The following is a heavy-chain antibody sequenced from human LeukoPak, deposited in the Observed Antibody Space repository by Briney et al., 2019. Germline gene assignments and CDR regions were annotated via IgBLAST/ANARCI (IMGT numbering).Heavy chain of an antibody. CDR3: ARGPQNCSGGSCYYYYFDY. V-gene: IGHV4-34*01. J-gene: IGHJ4*02. D-gene: IGHD2-15*01. CDR1: GGSFSGYY. Sequence: PSETLSLTCAVYGGSFSGYYWSWIRQPPGKGLEWIGEINHSGSTNYNPSLKSRVTISVDTSKNQFSLKLSSVTAADTAVYHCARGPQNCSGGSCYYYYFDYWGQGTLVTVSS. CDR2: INHSGST.